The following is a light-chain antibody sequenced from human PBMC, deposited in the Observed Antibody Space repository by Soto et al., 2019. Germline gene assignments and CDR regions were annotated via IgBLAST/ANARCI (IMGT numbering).Light chain of an antibody. CDR2: GAS. CDR1: QSVSSSY. J-gene: IGKJ4*01. Sequence: ETVMTQSPATLSMSPGERATLSCRASQSVSSSYLAWYQQKPGQAPRLLIYGASSRATGIPDRFSGSGSGTDFTLTISRLEPEDFAVYYCQQYGSSPPRLTFGGGTKVEIK. V-gene: IGKV3-20*01. CDR3: QQYGSSPPRLT.